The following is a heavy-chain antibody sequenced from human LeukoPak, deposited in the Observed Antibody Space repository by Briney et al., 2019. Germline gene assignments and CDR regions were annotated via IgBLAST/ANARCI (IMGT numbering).Heavy chain of an antibody. D-gene: IGHD3-10*01. J-gene: IGHJ3*02. V-gene: IGHV3-20*04. Sequence: GGSLRLSRAASGFTFDDYGMSWVRQAPGKGLEWVSGINWNGGSTGYADSVNGRFTISRDNAKNSLYLQMNSLRAEDTALYYCARDFVMVRGGGAFDIWGQGTMVTVSS. CDR3: ARDFVMVRGGGAFDI. CDR1: GFTFDDYG. CDR2: INWNGGST.